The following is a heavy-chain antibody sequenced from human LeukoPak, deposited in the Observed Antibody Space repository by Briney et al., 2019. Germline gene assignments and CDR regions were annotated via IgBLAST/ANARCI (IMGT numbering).Heavy chain of an antibody. CDR2: ISAYNGNT. CDR1: GYTFTSYG. J-gene: IGHJ3*02. D-gene: IGHD5-24*01. Sequence: ASVKVSCKASGYTFTSYGISWVRQAPGQGLEWMGWISAYNGNTNYAQKLQGRVTMTTDTSTSTAYMELRSLRSDDTAVYYCARDLEEFWEMATETDAFDIWGQGTMDTVSS. CDR3: ARDLEEFWEMATETDAFDI. V-gene: IGHV1-18*01.